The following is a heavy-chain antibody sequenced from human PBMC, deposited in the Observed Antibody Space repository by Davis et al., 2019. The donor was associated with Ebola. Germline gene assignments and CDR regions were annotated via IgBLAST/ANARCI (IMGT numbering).Heavy chain of an antibody. CDR2: ITSSSYCGTT. V-gene: IGHV3-15*01. CDR1: GFPIINAC. D-gene: IGHD6-13*01. J-gene: IGHJ4*02. Sequence: PGGSLRLSCAASGFPIINACTTCVRHAPLNGLEWVGCITSSSYCGTTEYIAPVKVRFIISTEDSMNMLYLQINSLKPEDTGVYYCTTDLQGAPGTGADYWGQGTQVTVSS. CDR3: TTDLQGAPGTGADY.